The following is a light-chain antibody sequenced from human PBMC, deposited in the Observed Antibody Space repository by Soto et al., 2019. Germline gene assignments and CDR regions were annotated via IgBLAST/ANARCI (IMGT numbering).Light chain of an antibody. CDR3: GPWDSSLSAHAV. J-gene: IGLJ7*01. CDR2: DNN. V-gene: IGLV1-51*01. CDR1: SSNIGNNY. Sequence: QSVLTQPPSVSAAPGQKVTISCSGSSSNIGNNYVSWYQQLPGTAPKLLIYDNNKRPSGIPDRFSGSKSGTSATLGITGLQTGDEADYYCGPWDSSLSAHAVFGGGTQLTVL.